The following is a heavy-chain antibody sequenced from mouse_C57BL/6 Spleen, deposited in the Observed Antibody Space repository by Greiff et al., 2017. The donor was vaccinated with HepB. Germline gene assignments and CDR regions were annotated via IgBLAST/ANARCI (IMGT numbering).Heavy chain of an antibody. CDR1: GYTFTSYW. V-gene: IGHV1-69*01. CDR3: ARAAYAMDY. Sequence: QVQLQQPGAELVMPGASVKLSCKASGYTFTSYWMHWVKQRPGQGLEWIGEIDPSDSYTNYNQKFKGKSTLTVDKSSSTAYMQRSSLTSEDSAVYYCARAAYAMDYWGQGTSVTVSS. J-gene: IGHJ4*01. CDR2: IDPSDSYT.